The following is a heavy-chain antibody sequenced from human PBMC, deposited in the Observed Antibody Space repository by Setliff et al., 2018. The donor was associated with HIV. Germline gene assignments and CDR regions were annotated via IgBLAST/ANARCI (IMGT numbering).Heavy chain of an antibody. J-gene: IGHJ5*02. V-gene: IGHV4-38-2*01. Sequence: PSETLSLTCGVSGYSVGSGYYWGWIRQPPGKGLEWIAAIYYNGRPYYNPSLKSRVAISLGTPNNQFSLRVSSVTAADTAVYYCARFDWNARYNWFDAWGRGILVTSPQ. CDR3: ARFDWNARYNWFDA. CDR1: GYSVGSGYY. CDR2: IYYNGRP. D-gene: IGHD1-1*01.